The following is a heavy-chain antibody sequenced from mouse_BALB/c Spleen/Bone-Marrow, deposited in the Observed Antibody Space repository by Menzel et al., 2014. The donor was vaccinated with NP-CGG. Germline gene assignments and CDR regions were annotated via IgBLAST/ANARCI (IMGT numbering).Heavy chain of an antibody. Sequence: VQRVESGAELMKPGASVKISCKATGYTFSNYWIDWVKPRPGHGLEWIGEILPGSGTANYNEKFKGKATFTADTSSNTAYMQLSSLTSEDSALYYCARVSVVPYYFDFWGQGTTLTVSS. CDR3: ARVSVVPYYFDF. J-gene: IGHJ2*01. D-gene: IGHD1-1*01. CDR1: GYTFSNYW. V-gene: IGHV1-9*01. CDR2: ILPGSGTA.